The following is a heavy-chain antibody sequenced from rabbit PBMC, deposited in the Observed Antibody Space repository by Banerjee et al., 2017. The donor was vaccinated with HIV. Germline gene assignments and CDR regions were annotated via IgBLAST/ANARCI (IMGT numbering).Heavy chain of an antibody. V-gene: IGHV1S45*01. CDR2: MYVGSTDNA. CDR3: ARERMLASFKIYCGMDL. D-gene: IGHD4-2*01. J-gene: IGHJ6*01. Sequence: QEQLEESGGGLVKPEGSLTLTCTASGFSFSSGYWVYWVRQAPGKGLEWVACMYVGSTDNAYYASWAKGRFAISNPSSTTVTLQMTSLTAADTATYFCARERMLASFKIYCGMDLWGPGTLVTVS. CDR1: GFSFSSGYW.